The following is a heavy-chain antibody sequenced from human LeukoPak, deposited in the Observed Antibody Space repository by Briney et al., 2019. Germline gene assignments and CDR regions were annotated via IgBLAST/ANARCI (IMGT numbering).Heavy chain of an antibody. CDR3: AKGDCSSTSCYGAFDI. D-gene: IGHD2-2*01. Sequence: PGGSLLLSCAAAGFTFSSYAMSWGRQAPGKGLEGVSAISGSGGSTYYADSVKGRFTISRDNSNNTLYLQMNSLRAEDTAVYYCAKGDCSSTSCYGAFDIWGQGTMVTVSS. V-gene: IGHV3-23*01. J-gene: IGHJ3*02. CDR2: ISGSGGST. CDR1: GFTFSSYA.